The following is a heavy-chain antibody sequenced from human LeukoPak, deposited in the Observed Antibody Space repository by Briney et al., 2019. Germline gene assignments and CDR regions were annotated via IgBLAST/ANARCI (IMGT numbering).Heavy chain of an antibody. V-gene: IGHV1-2*02. CDR2: INPNSVGT. D-gene: IGHD2-2*01. CDR3: ARGLREFPAFDS. CDR1: GYTFTGYY. Sequence: GASVKVSCKASGYTFTGYYMHWVRQAPGQGLEWMGWINPNSVGTNYAQKFQGRVTMTRDTSISTAYMELRRLRSDDTAVYYCARGLREFPAFDSWGQETLVTVSS. J-gene: IGHJ4*02.